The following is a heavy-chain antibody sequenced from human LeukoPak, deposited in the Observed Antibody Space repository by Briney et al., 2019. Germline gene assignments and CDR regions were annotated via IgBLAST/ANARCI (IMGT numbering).Heavy chain of an antibody. V-gene: IGHV3-64*01. CDR2: ISSNGGST. D-gene: IGHD2-2*01. Sequence: GGSLRLSCAASGFTFSSYAMHWVRQAPGKGLEYVSTISSNGGSTYYANSVKGRFTISRDNSKNTLYLQMGSLRAEDTAVYYCARPYCSSTSCCRIDYWGQGTLVTVSS. J-gene: IGHJ4*02. CDR1: GFTFSSYA. CDR3: ARPYCSSTSCCRIDY.